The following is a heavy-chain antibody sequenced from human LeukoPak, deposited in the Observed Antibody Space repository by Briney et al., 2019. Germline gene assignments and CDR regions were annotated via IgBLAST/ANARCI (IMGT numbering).Heavy chain of an antibody. CDR2: INPNSGGT. CDR3: ARSSGWKYYVDY. V-gene: IGHV1-2*02. CDR1: GYTFTGYY. D-gene: IGHD6-19*01. J-gene: IGHJ4*02. Sequence: GASVKVSCKASGYTFTGYYMHWVRQAPGQGLEWMGWINPNSGGTNYAQKFQGRVTMTRDTSISTAYMEPSRLRSDDTAVYFCARSSGWKYYVDYWGQGTLVTVSS.